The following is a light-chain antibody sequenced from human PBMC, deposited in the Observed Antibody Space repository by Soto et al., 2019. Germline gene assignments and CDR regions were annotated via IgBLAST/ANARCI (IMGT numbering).Light chain of an antibody. CDR3: CSYAGAYTWV. J-gene: IGLJ3*02. Sequence: QSVLTQPRSVSGSPGQSVIISCTGTSSDVGGYNYVSWYQQHPGKAPKLMIYDVSKWPSGVPDRFSGSKSGNTASLTISGLQAEDEADYYCCSYAGAYTWVFGGGTKLTVL. V-gene: IGLV2-11*01. CDR1: SSDVGGYNY. CDR2: DVS.